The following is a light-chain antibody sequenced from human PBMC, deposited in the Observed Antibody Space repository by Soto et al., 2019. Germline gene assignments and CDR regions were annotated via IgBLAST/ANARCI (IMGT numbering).Light chain of an antibody. CDR1: QTISSW. V-gene: IGKV1-33*01. Sequence: DVQMTQSHATVSGSVCDRVTLTCRASQTISSWLAWYQQKPGKAPKLLIFDATNLETGVPSRFSGSGSRTHFSFTITSLQPDDFATYYCHQYDSLPPTFGLGTRLENK. CDR2: DAT. J-gene: IGKJ5*01. CDR3: HQYDSLPPT.